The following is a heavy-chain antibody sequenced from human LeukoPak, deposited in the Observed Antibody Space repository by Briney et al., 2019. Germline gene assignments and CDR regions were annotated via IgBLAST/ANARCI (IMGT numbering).Heavy chain of an antibody. J-gene: IGHJ6*02. V-gene: IGHV4-59*01. CDR2: IYYSGST. D-gene: IGHD6-13*01. CDR3: ARGRGAADYYYYYGMDV. CDR1: GRSISSYY. Sequence: SQTLSLTCTVSGRSISSYYWSWIRQPPGKGLEWIGYIYYSGSTNYKHSLQSRVTISVDTSKSQFSLKLSSVTAADTAVYYCARGRGAADYYYYYGMDVWGQGTTVTVSS.